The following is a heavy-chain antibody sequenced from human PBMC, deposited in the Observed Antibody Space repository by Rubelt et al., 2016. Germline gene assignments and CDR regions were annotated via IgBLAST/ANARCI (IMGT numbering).Heavy chain of an antibody. J-gene: IGHJ3*02. V-gene: IGHV3-11*06. Sequence: VVSGGGLVKPGGSLRLSCAASGFTFSDYYMSWIRQAPGKGLEWVSYISSSSSYTNYADSVKGRFTISRDNAKNSLYLQMNSLRAEDTAVYYCARESPHQYSSGWVRDPLGAFDIWGQGTMVTVSS. D-gene: IGHD6-19*01. CDR2: ISSSSSYT. CDR1: GFTFSDYY. CDR3: ARESPHQYSSGWVRDPLGAFDI.